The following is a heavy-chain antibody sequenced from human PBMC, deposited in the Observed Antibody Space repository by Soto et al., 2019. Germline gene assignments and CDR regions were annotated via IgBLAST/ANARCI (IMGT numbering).Heavy chain of an antibody. Sequence: QVQLVQSGAEVKKPGASVKVSCKASGYTFTSYGISWVRQAPGQGLEWMGWISTYNGNTNYAQKLQGRVTMTTDTSTSTAYMELRSLRSDDTAVYYCARVPATGYYYDSSGYYYFDYWGQGTPVTVSS. CDR3: ARVPATGYYYDSSGYYYFDY. D-gene: IGHD3-22*01. CDR1: GYTFTSYG. J-gene: IGHJ4*02. V-gene: IGHV1-18*01. CDR2: ISTYNGNT.